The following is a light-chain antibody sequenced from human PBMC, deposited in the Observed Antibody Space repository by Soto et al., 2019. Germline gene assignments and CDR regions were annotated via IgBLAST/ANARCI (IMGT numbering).Light chain of an antibody. V-gene: IGKV3-11*01. J-gene: IGKJ2*01. CDR3: QHYNNWPPYT. CDR1: QSVSSY. CDR2: DAS. Sequence: EIVLTQSPATLSFSPGERATLSCRASQSVSSYLAWYQQKSGQAPRLLIYDASTRATGVPARFSGSGSETDFTLTISNLQSEDCAVYYCQHYNNWPPYTFGQGPRWIS.